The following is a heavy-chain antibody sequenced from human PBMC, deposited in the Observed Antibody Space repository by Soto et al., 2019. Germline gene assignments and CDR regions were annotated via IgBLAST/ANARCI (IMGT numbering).Heavy chain of an antibody. V-gene: IGHV4-31*03. CDR2: IYYSGST. J-gene: IGHJ6*02. CDR3: ARDYSIYVYYYYGMDV. Sequence: QVQLQESGPGLVKPSQTLSLTCTVSGGSISSGGYYWSWIRQHPGKGLEWIGYIYYSGSTYYNPSLRSRVTISVDTSKNQFSLKLSSVTAADTAVYYCARDYSIYVYYYYGMDVWGQGTTVTVSS. CDR1: GGSISSGGYY. D-gene: IGHD4-4*01.